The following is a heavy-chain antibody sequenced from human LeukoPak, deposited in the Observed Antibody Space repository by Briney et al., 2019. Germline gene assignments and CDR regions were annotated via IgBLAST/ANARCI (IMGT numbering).Heavy chain of an antibody. D-gene: IGHD3-22*01. CDR1: GYTFTTNY. V-gene: IGHV1-46*01. CDR3: ARDRGKVVIATYWYFDL. J-gene: IGHJ2*01. CDR2: INPSDGSA. Sequence: GASVKVSCKASGYTFTTNYMHWVRQAPGQGLEWMGIINPSDGSASSAQEFQGRVTMTRDTSTSTFYMELSSLTSEDTAVYYCARDRGKVVIATYWYFDLWGRGTLVTVSS.